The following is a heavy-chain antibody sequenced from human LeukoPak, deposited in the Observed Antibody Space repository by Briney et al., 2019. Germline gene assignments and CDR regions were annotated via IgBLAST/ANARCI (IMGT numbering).Heavy chain of an antibody. CDR1: GYTLTELS. Sequence: ASVKVSFKVSGYTLTELSMHWVRQAPGKGLEWMGGLDPEDGETIYAQKFQGRVTMTEDTSTDTAYMELSSLRSEDTAVYYCATDLMGGGYSGYDLIDYWGQGTLVTVSS. D-gene: IGHD5-12*01. V-gene: IGHV1-24*01. CDR3: ATDLMGGGYSGYDLIDY. CDR2: LDPEDGET. J-gene: IGHJ4*02.